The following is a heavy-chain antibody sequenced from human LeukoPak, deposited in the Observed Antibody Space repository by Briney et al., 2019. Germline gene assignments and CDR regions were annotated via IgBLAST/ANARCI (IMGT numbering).Heavy chain of an antibody. Sequence: ASVKVSCMPSGCTFTHYGISWVRQAPAQAREWMGWSSAYNGNTNYAQKLQGRVTMTTDTSTSTAYMELRSLRSDDTAVYYCARGGNSGWRTPNDDYWGQGTLVTVSS. J-gene: IGHJ4*02. V-gene: IGHV1-18*01. CDR2: SSAYNGNT. CDR1: GCTFTHYG. CDR3: ARGGNSGWRTPNDDY. D-gene: IGHD6-19*01.